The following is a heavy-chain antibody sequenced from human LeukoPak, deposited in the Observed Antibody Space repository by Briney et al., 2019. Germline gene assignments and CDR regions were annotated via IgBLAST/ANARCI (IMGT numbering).Heavy chain of an antibody. J-gene: IGHJ4*02. D-gene: IGHD3-10*01. Sequence: GGSLRLSCAASGFTFSSYGMSWVRQAPGKGLEWVSAISGSGGSTYYADSVKGRFTISRDNSKNTLYLQMNSLRAEDTAVYYCAKAAQYGSGSPRGYFDYWGQGTLVTVSS. CDR1: GFTFSSYG. CDR3: AKAAQYGSGSPRGYFDY. V-gene: IGHV3-23*01. CDR2: ISGSGGST.